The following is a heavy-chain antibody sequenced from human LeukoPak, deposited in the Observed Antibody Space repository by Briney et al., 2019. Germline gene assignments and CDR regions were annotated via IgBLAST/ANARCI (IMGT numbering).Heavy chain of an antibody. Sequence: PGGSLRLSCAASGFTFSSYSMNWVRQAPGKGLEWVSSITGDALHTYYADSVKGRFTISRDNSKNTLYLQMNSLRAEDTAVYYCAKGPLWFGEVPRRLDYYYGMDVWGQGTTVTVSS. V-gene: IGHV3-23*01. CDR2: ITGDALHT. CDR3: AKGPLWFGEVPRRLDYYYGMDV. J-gene: IGHJ6*02. D-gene: IGHD3-10*01. CDR1: GFTFSSYS.